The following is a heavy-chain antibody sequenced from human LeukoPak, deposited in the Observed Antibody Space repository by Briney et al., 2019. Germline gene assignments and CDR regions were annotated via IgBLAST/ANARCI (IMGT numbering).Heavy chain of an antibody. J-gene: IGHJ4*02. CDR2: ISGTGGNT. V-gene: IGHV3-23*01. D-gene: IGHD1-26*01. CDR1: GVTFSSYA. Sequence: GGSLRLSCAASGVTFSSYAMSWVRQAPGKGLEWVSTISGTGGNTYYADSVKGRFTISRDNSKNTLYLQMNSLRAEDTAIYYCASRLSIVGAIYYWGQGTLVTVSS. CDR3: ASRLSIVGAIYY.